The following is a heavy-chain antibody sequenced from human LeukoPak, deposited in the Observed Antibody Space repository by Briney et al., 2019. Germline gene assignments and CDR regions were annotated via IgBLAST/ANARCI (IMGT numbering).Heavy chain of an antibody. CDR1: GGTFSSYA. D-gene: IGHD6-13*01. CDR2: IFPIFGTA. V-gene: IGHV1-69*01. J-gene: IGHJ4*02. CDR3: ARESPTRYSSSWYGQGIFDY. Sequence: SVKVSCKASGGTFSSYAISWVRQAPGQGLEWMGGIFPIFGTANYAQKFQGRVTITADESTSTAYMELSSLRSEDTAVYYCARESPTRYSSSWYGQGIFDYWGQGTLVTVSS.